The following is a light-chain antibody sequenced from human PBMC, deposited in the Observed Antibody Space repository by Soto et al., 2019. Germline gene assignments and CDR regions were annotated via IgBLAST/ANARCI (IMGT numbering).Light chain of an antibody. CDR3: SSYTNINTRACV. CDR2: EVT. J-gene: IGLJ1*01. V-gene: IGLV2-14*01. Sequence: QSVLTQPDSVSESHGQSITISCTGTSGDIGSYNRVSWYQQHPGKAPKLIIYEVTDRPSGVSNRFSGSKSGNTASLTISGLQAEDEAEYYCSSYTNINTRACVFGTGTKVTVL. CDR1: SGDIGSYNR.